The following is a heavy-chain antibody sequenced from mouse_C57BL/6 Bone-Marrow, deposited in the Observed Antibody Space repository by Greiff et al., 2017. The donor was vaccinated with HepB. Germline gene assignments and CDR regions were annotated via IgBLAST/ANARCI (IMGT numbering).Heavy chain of an antibody. CDR2: IYPGGGYT. V-gene: IGHV1-63*01. D-gene: IGHD1-1*01. J-gene: IGHJ1*03. CDR1: GYTFTNYW. Sequence: VQRVESGAELVRPGTSVKMSCKASGYTFTNYWIGWAKQRPGHGLEWIGDIYPGGGYTNYNEKFKGKATLTADKSSSTAYMQFSSLTSEDSAIYYCAYYYGSSSRYFDVWGTGTTVTVSS. CDR3: AYYYGSSSRYFDV.